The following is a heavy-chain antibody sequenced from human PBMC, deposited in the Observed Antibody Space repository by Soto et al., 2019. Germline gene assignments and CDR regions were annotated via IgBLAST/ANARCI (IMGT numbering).Heavy chain of an antibody. D-gene: IGHD3-10*01. CDR1: GFTFNSYA. Sequence: EVQLLESGGGLVQPGGSLRLSCAASGFTFNSYAMHWVRQAPGKGLEWVSGISGFSAGSASTYFADSVKGRFIISRDNSNNTLYLQMNNLRAEDTALYYCAIVPLFFGLYAFDFWGHGTLVTVSS. CDR2: ISGFSAGSAST. CDR3: AIVPLFFGLYAFDF. V-gene: IGHV3-23*01. J-gene: IGHJ3*01.